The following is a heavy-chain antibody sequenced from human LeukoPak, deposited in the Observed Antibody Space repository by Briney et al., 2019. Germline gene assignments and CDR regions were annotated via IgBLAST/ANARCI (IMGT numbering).Heavy chain of an antibody. Sequence: PGGFLRLSCAASGFTFSSYWMHWVRQAPGKGLVWVSRINSDGSSTSYADSVKGRFTISRDNAKNTLYLQMNSLRAEDTALYHCARWGSIKVAATENCWGQGTLVTVSS. V-gene: IGHV3-74*01. CDR1: GFTFSSYW. J-gene: IGHJ4*02. CDR2: INSDGSST. D-gene: IGHD6-19*01. CDR3: ARWGSIKVAATENC.